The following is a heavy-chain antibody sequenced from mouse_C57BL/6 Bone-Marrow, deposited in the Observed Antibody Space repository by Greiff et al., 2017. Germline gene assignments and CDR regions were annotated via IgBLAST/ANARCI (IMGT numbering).Heavy chain of an antibody. CDR2: INPSSGYT. CDR3: ARSGDGYYWYFDV. V-gene: IGHV1-7*01. Sequence: VKLVESGAELAKPGASVKLSCKASGYTFTSYWMHWVKQRPGQGLEWIGYINPSSGYTKYNQKFKDRATLTADKSSSTAYMQLSSLTYEDSAVYYCARSGDGYYWYFDVWGTGTTVTVSS. D-gene: IGHD2-3*01. CDR1: GYTFTSYW. J-gene: IGHJ1*03.